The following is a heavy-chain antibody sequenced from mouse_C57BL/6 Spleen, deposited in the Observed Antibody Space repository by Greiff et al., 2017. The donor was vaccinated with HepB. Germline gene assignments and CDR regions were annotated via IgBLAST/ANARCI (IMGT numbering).Heavy chain of an antibody. D-gene: IGHD1-3*01. Sequence: QVQLQQPGAELVKPGASVKLSCKASGYTFTSYWMHWVKQRPGQGLEWIGMIHPNSGSTNYNEKFKSKATLTVDKSSSTAYMQLSSLTSEDSAVYYCATDGSGRDWFAYWGQGTLVTVSA. J-gene: IGHJ3*01. CDR2: IHPNSGST. CDR1: GYTFTSYW. CDR3: ATDGSGRDWFAY. V-gene: IGHV1-64*01.